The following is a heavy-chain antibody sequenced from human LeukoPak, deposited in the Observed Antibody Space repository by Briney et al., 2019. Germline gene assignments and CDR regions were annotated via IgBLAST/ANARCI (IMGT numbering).Heavy chain of an antibody. V-gene: IGHV3-15*01. CDR1: GFTFSNAW. Sequence: GGSLRLSCAASGFTFSNAWMNWVRQAPGKGLEWVGRIRSITDGGTTDYAAPVEGRFTILRDDSKNTLSLQMNSLKTDDTGVYYCARGALRWFDLWGQGTLVTVSS. CDR3: ARGALRWFDL. CDR2: IRSITDGGTT. J-gene: IGHJ5*02.